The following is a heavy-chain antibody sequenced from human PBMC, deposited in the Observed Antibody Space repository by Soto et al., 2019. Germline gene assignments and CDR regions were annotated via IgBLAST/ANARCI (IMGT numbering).Heavy chain of an antibody. CDR1: GGTFSSYT. D-gene: IGHD3-22*01. CDR2: IIPILGIA. J-gene: IGHJ4*02. CDR3: ARWVSDSSGYYYSDY. Sequence: QVQLVQSGAEVKKPGSSVKVSCKASGGTFSSYTISWVRQAAGQGLEWMGRIIPILGIANYAQKFQGRVTITADKSTSTAYMELSSLRSEDTAVYYCARWVSDSSGYYYSDYWGQGTLVTVSS. V-gene: IGHV1-69*02.